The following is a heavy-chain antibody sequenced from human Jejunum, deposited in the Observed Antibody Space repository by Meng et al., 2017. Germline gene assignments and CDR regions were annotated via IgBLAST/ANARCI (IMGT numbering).Heavy chain of an antibody. V-gene: IGHV4-39*07. J-gene: IGHJ5*02. CDR1: VGSIRHIIYY. CDR3: ASYAATVTTLGVVWFDP. Sequence: VKLSAISSSTLLDYVGSIRHIIYYWGWSSKPTGKGREWLGSIYYSGDNYYNPSLKSRVTISVDTSKNQFSLKLSSVTAADTAVYYCASYAATVTTLGVVWFDPWGQGTLVTVSS. CDR2: IYYSGDN. D-gene: IGHD4-17*01.